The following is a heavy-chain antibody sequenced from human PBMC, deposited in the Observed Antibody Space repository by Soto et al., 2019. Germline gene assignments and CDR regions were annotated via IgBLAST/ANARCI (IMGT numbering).Heavy chain of an antibody. CDR2: ISYDGSNK. D-gene: IGHD3-10*01. Sequence: GGSLRLSCAASGFTFSSYAMHWVRQAPGKGLEWVAVISYDGSNKYYADSVKGRFTISRDNSKNTLYLQMNSLRAEDTAVYYCARGRDYYGSGSDSEGYCYYGMDVWGQGTTVTVSS. J-gene: IGHJ6*02. CDR3: ARGRDYYGSGSDSEGYCYYGMDV. V-gene: IGHV3-30-3*01. CDR1: GFTFSSYA.